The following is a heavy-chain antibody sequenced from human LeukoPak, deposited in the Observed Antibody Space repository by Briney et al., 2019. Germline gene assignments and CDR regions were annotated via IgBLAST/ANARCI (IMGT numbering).Heavy chain of an antibody. CDR2: IIPILGIA. J-gene: IGHJ5*02. D-gene: IGHD2-2*01. CDR3: ARESIVPAASNWLDP. V-gene: IGHV1-69*04. Sequence: SVKVSCKASGGTFSSYTISWVRQAPGQGLEWMGRIIPILGIANYAQKFQGRVTITADKSTSTAYMELSSLRSEDTAVYYCARESIVPAASNWLDPWGQGTLVTVSS. CDR1: GGTFSSYT.